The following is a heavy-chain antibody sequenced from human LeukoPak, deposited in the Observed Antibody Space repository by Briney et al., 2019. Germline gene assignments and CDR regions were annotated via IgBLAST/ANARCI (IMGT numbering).Heavy chain of an antibody. CDR3: ARADSSIAARLSRSSIFNYYYYMDV. CDR2: IKQDGSEK. V-gene: IGHV3-7*01. D-gene: IGHD6-6*01. Sequence: GGSLRLSCAASGITVSSNYMSWVRQAPGKGLEWVANIKQDGSEKYYVDSVKGRFTISRDNAKNSLYLQMNSLRAEDTAVYYCARADSSIAARLSRSSIFNYYYYMDVWGKGTTVTVSS. J-gene: IGHJ6*03. CDR1: GITVSSNY.